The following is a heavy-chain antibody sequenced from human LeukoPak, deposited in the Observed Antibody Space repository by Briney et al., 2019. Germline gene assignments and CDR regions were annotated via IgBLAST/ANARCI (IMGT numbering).Heavy chain of an antibody. CDR1: GASISSGGYS. CDR2: IYHSGST. D-gene: IGHD6-13*01. Sequence: SETLSLTCADSGASISSGGYSWSWIRQPPGKGLEWIGYIYHSGSTYYNPSLKSRVTISVDRSKNQFSLKLSSVTAADTAVYYCAGSIAAAGTAGEDWFDPWGQGTLVTVSS. J-gene: IGHJ5*02. CDR3: AGSIAAAGTAGEDWFDP. V-gene: IGHV4-30-2*01.